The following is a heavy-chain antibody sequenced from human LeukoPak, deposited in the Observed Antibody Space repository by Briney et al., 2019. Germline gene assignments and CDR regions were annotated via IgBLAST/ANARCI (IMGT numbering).Heavy chain of an antibody. CDR3: AKDGVYFYDSSGYHHLDY. J-gene: IGHJ4*02. Sequence: HPGRSLRLSCAASGFTFSGYGMHWVRQAPGKGLEWVALISYDGSNKYYADSVKGRFTISRDNSKKTVYLQMNSLRAEDTAVYYCAKDGVYFYDSSGYHHLDYWGQGTLVTVSS. V-gene: IGHV3-30*18. D-gene: IGHD3-22*01. CDR2: ISYDGSNK. CDR1: GFTFSGYG.